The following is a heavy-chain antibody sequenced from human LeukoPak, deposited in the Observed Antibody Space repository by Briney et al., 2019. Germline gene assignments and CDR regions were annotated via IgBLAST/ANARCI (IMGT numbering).Heavy chain of an antibody. D-gene: IGHD6-19*01. CDR3: ARDRGSGWFIY. J-gene: IGHJ4*02. Sequence: ASVKVSCKASGYTFTSYYMHWVRQAPGQGLEWMGIINPSGGSTSYAQKFQGRVTMTRDMSTSTAYMELRSLRSDDTAVYYCARDRGSGWFIYWGQGTLVTVSS. CDR2: INPSGGST. CDR1: GYTFTSYY. V-gene: IGHV1-46*01.